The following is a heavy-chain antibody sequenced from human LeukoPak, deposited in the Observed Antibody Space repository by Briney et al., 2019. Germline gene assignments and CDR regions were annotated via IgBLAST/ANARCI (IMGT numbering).Heavy chain of an antibody. CDR2: ISYDGSTK. Sequence: GRSLRLSCAASGFNFSTYAIHWVRQAPGKGLEWVAVISYDGSTKHYVDSVKGRFTISRDNSKSTLYLQMNSLRAEDTAVYYCARDGVAAAGNFNFDYWGQGTLVTVSS. D-gene: IGHD6-13*01. CDR1: GFNFSTYA. CDR3: ARDGVAAAGNFNFDY. J-gene: IGHJ4*02. V-gene: IGHV3-30*04.